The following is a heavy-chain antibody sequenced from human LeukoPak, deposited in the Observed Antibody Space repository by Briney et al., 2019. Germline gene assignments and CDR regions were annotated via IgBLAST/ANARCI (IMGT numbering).Heavy chain of an antibody. J-gene: IGHJ5*02. V-gene: IGHV3-7*01. CDR2: IKKDGSET. CDR3: LQYNSENT. D-gene: IGHD1-14*01. Sequence: GGSLRLSCVASGLIFSNSWMTWVRQAPGKGLEWVANIKKDGSETYYVDSVRGRFTVSRDNDKNSLYLEMNSLRDEDTAVYYCLQYNSENTWGQGTLVTVSS. CDR1: GLIFSNSW.